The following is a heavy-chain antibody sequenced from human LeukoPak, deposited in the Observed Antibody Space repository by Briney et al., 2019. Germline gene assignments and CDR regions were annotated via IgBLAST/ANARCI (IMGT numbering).Heavy chain of an antibody. CDR2: INAGNGNT. CDR3: ARARYCSSTSCFDP. V-gene: IGHV1-3*01. D-gene: IGHD2-2*01. J-gene: IGHJ5*02. Sequence: VASVKVSCKASGGTFSSYAISWVRQAPGQGLEWMGWINAGNGNTKYSQKFQGRVTITRDTSASTAYMELSSLRSEDTAVYYCARARYCSSTSCFDPWGQGTLVTVSS. CDR1: GGTFSSYA.